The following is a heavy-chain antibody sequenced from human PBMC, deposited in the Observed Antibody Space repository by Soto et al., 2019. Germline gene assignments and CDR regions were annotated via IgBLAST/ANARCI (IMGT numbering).Heavy chain of an antibody. D-gene: IGHD1-26*01. CDR1: GGSISSYY. J-gene: IGHJ4*02. CDR3: ARARGIVGAPWYFDY. V-gene: IGHV4-59*01. Sequence: SETLSLTCTFSGGSISSYYWSWIRQPPGKGLEWIGYIYYSGSTNYNPSLKSRVTISVDTSKNQFSLELSSVTAADTAVYYCARARGIVGAPWYFDYWGQGTLVTVSS. CDR2: IYYSGST.